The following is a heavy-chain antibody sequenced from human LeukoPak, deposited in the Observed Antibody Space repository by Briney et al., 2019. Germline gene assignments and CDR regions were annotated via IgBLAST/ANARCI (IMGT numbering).Heavy chain of an antibody. Sequence: SETLSLTCTVSGGSISSHYWSWIRQPAGKGLEWIGRIYTSGSTNYNPSLKSRVTMSVDTSKNQFSLKLSSVTAADTAVYYCARERWFGEFYYYYGMDVWGQGTTVTVSS. CDR2: IYTSGST. J-gene: IGHJ6*02. D-gene: IGHD3-10*01. CDR1: GGSISSHY. CDR3: ARERWFGEFYYYYGMDV. V-gene: IGHV4-4*07.